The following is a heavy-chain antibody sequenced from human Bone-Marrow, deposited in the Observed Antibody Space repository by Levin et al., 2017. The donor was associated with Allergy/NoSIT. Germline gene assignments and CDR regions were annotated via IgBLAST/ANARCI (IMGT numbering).Heavy chain of an antibody. CDR3: ARPPYSASFREAWYFEL. D-gene: IGHD2-2*01. J-gene: IGHJ2*01. CDR2: VYYAGDS. CDR1: GDSITTAGYY. V-gene: IGHV4-39*01. Sequence: SQTLSLTCTVSGDSITTAGYYWAWIRQSPGRGLEWIGSVYYAGDSYSNPSLETRVTMSADPSTNQFFLRLTSVTAADAGVYFCARPPYSASFREAWYFELWGRGTLVTVSS.